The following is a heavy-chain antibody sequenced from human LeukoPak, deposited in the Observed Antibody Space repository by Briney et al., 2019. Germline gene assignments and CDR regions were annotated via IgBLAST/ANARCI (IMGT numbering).Heavy chain of an antibody. CDR2: INPNSGST. Sequence: GASVKVSCKASGYTFTSYGITWVRQAPGQGLEWMGWINPNSGSTNYAQKFQGRVTMTRDTSISTAYMELSRLRSDDTAVYYCARSNYDILTGLYKALYDYWGQGALVTVSS. D-gene: IGHD3-9*01. J-gene: IGHJ4*02. V-gene: IGHV1-2*02. CDR3: ARSNYDILTGLYKALYDY. CDR1: GYTFTSYG.